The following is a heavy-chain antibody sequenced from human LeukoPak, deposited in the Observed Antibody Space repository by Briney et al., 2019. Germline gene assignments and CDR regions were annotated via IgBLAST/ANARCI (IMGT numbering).Heavy chain of an antibody. CDR1: GGSFSGYY. CDR3: ARGSSSWSSYYYYYMDV. CDR2: INHSGST. V-gene: IGHV4-34*01. Sequence: SETLSLTCAVYGGSFSGYYWSWIRQPPGKGLEWIGEINHSGSTNYNPSLKSRVTISVDTSKNQFSLKLSSVTAADTAVYYCARGSSSWSSYYYYYMDVWGKGTTVTVSS. D-gene: IGHD6-13*01. J-gene: IGHJ6*03.